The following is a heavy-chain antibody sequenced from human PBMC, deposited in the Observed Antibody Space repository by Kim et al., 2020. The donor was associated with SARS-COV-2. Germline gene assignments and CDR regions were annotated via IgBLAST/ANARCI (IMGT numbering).Heavy chain of an antibody. CDR1: GFTFSSYA. CDR2: ISGSGGST. V-gene: IGHV3-23*01. D-gene: IGHD3-22*01. J-gene: IGHJ3*02. CDR3: AIDSSGYFRAGDAFDI. Sequence: GGSLRLSCAASGFTFSSYAMSWVRQAPGKGLEWVSAISGSGGSTYYADSVKGRFTISRDNSKNTLYLQMNSLRAEDTAVYYCAIDSSGYFRAGDAFDIWGQGTMVTVSS.